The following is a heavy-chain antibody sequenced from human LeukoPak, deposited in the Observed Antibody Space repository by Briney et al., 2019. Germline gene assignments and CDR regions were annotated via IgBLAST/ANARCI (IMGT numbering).Heavy chain of an antibody. J-gene: IGHJ5*02. Sequence: GGSLRLSCAASGFTFNTYWMHWVRHAPGKGLVWVSRINADGSSTRYADSVKGRFTISRDNAKNTLYLQMNSLRAEDTAVYYCARGVNGDSRFDPWSQGTLVTVSS. CDR1: GFTFNTYW. D-gene: IGHD4-17*01. CDR3: ARGVNGDSRFDP. V-gene: IGHV3-74*01. CDR2: INADGSST.